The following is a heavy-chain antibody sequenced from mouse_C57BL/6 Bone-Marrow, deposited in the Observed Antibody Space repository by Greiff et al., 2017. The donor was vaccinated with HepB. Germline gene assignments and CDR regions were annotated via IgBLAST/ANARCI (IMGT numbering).Heavy chain of an antibody. J-gene: IGHJ2*01. CDR2: INPSSGYT. D-gene: IGHD1-1*01. CDR1: GYTFTSYT. CDR3: ANYGSSYDDY. V-gene: IGHV1-4*01. Sequence: VQLQQSGAELARPGASVKMSCKASGYTFTSYTMHWVNQRPGQGLEWIGYINPSSGYTKYNQKFKDKATLTADKSSSTAYMQLSSLTSEDSAVYYCANYGSSYDDYWGQGTTLTVSS.